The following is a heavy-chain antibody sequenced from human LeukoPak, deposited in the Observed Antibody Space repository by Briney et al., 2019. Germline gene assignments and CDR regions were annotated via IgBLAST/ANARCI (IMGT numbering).Heavy chain of an antibody. CDR2: INRNGGST. D-gene: IGHD4-17*01. J-gene: IGHJ6*02. V-gene: IGHV3-20*04. Sequence: GGSLRLSCAASGFTFDDYGMSWVRQAPGKGLEWVSGINRNGGSTGYADSVKGRFTISRDNAKNSLYLQMNSLRAEDTALYYCARALRDGDYYYYYYGMDVWGQGTTVTVSS. CDR3: ARALRDGDYYYYYYGMDV. CDR1: GFTFDDYG.